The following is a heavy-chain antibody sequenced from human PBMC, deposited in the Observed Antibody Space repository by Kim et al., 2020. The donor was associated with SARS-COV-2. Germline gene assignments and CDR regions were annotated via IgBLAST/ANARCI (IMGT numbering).Heavy chain of an antibody. CDR2: IYYSGST. Sequence: SETLSLTCTVSGGSIRSGGYYWSWIRQHPGKGLEWIGYIYYSGSTYYNPSLKSRVTISVDTSKNQFSLKLSSVTAADTAVYYCASFMVRGLVGGGMDVWGQGTTVTVSS. D-gene: IGHD3-10*01. CDR3: ASFMVRGLVGGGMDV. CDR1: GGSIRSGGYY. V-gene: IGHV4-31*03. J-gene: IGHJ6*02.